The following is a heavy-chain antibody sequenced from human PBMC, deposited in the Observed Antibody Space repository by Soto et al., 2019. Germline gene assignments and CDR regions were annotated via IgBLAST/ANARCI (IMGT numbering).Heavy chain of an antibody. V-gene: IGHV1-3*01. J-gene: IGHJ6*02. CDR1: GYTFTSYA. Sequence: ASVKVSCKASGYTFTSYAMHWVRQAPGQRLEWMGWINAGNGNTKYSQKFQGRVTITRDTSASTAYMELSSLRSEDTAVYYCARPVLRFLEWLPDYYYYGMDVWGQGTTVTVSS. CDR2: INAGNGNT. D-gene: IGHD3-3*01. CDR3: ARPVLRFLEWLPDYYYYGMDV.